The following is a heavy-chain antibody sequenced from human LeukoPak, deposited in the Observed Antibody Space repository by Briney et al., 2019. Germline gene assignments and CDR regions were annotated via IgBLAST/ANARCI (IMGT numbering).Heavy chain of an antibody. Sequence: GGSLRLSCAASGFTFSSYSMNWGRQAPGKVLEWVSYITYNSGTIYYADSVKGRFTISRDNAKNSLYLQINSLRAEDTAVYYCVRDDRDGYHYRGDYWGQGTLVTVAS. J-gene: IGHJ4*02. D-gene: IGHD5-24*01. CDR2: ITYNSGTI. V-gene: IGHV3-48*01. CDR1: GFTFSSYS. CDR3: VRDDRDGYHYRGDY.